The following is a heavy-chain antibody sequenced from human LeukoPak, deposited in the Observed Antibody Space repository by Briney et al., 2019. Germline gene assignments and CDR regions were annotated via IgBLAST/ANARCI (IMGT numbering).Heavy chain of an antibody. CDR1: GGSISSYY. Sequence: SSETLSLTCTVSGGSISSYYWSWIRQPPGKGLEWIGYISYSGSTTYNPSLKSRVTISVDTSKNQFSLKLSSVTSADTAVYYCARDKQPGDYWGQGTLVTVSS. CDR2: ISYSGST. J-gene: IGHJ4*02. V-gene: IGHV4-59*01. CDR3: ARDKQPGDY. D-gene: IGHD6-13*01.